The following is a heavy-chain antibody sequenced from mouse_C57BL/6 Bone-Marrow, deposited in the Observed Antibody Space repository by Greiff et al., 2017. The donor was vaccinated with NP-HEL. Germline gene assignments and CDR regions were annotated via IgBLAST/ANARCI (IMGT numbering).Heavy chain of an antibody. CDR3: ARGPAQATWYLDY. CDR2: IWTGGGT. J-gene: IGHJ2*01. D-gene: IGHD3-2*02. V-gene: IGHV2-9-1*01. CDR1: GFSLTSYA. Sequence: VKLMESGPGLVAPSQSLSITCTVSGFSLTSYALSWVRQPPGKGLEWLGVIWTGGGTHYNSALKSRLSISKDNSKSQVFLKMNSLQTDDTARYYCARGPAQATWYLDYWGQGTTLTVSS.